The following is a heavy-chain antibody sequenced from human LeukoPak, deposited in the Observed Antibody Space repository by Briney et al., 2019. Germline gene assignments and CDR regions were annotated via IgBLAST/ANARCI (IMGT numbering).Heavy chain of an antibody. CDR1: GGSISSGDYY. CDR2: IYYSGST. V-gene: IGHV4-30-4*08. D-gene: IGHD1-26*01. Sequence: PSETLSLTCTVSGGSISSGDYYWSWIRQPPGKGLEWIGYIYYSGSTYYNPSLKSRVTISVDTSKNQFSLKLSSVTAADTAVYYCAKDTGVGGPGLDYWGQGTLVTVSS. CDR3: AKDTGVGGPGLDY. J-gene: IGHJ4*02.